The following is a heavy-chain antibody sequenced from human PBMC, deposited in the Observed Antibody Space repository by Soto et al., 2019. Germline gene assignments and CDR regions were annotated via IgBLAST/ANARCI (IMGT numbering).Heavy chain of an antibody. V-gene: IGHV1-2*02. Sequence: ASVKVSCKASGYTFTGYYMHWVRQAPGQGLEWMGWINPNSGGTNYAQKFQGRVTMTRDTSISTAYMELSRLRSDDTAVYYCARLRDSNYRYYYYYYGMDVWGQGTTVTVSS. J-gene: IGHJ6*02. CDR1: GYTFTGYY. D-gene: IGHD4-4*01. CDR3: ARLRDSNYRYYYYYYGMDV. CDR2: INPNSGGT.